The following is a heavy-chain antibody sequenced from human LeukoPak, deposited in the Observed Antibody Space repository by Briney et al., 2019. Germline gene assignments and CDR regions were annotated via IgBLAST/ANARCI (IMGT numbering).Heavy chain of an antibody. V-gene: IGHV3-7*01. CDR2: IKQDGSEK. CDR3: ASSHIPTGQGWLFYYYMDV. CDR1: GFTFTKYW. Sequence: GGSLRLSCAASGFTFTKYWMTWVRQAPGKGLEWVGNIKQDGSEKYYVDSVKGRFTISRDNAKNSLYLQMNSLRAEDTAVYYCASSHIPTGQGWLFYYYMDVWGKGTTVTVSS. J-gene: IGHJ6*03. D-gene: IGHD1-1*01.